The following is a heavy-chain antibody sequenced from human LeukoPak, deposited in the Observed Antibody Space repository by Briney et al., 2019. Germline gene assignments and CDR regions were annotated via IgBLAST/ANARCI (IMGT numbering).Heavy chain of an antibody. CDR1: GGTFGSYA. CDR3: ARVRYNWNCLDY. CDR2: ISAYNGNT. D-gene: IGHD1-7*01. Sequence: ASVKVSCKASGGTFGSYAISWVRQAPGQGLEWMGWISAYNGNTNYAQKLQGRVTMTTDTSTSTAYMELRSLRSDDTAVYYCARVRYNWNCLDYWGQGTLVTVSS. J-gene: IGHJ4*02. V-gene: IGHV1-18*01.